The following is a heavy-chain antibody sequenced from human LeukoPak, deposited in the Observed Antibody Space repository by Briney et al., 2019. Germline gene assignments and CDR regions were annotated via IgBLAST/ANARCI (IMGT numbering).Heavy chain of an antibody. D-gene: IGHD3-3*01. V-gene: IGHV1-18*01. Sequence: GASVKVSCKASGYTFTSYGISWVRQAPGQGLEWMGWISAYNGNTNYAQKLQGRVTMTTDTSTSTAYMELRSLRSDDTAVYYCARDKWDFWSGEGKIDYWGQGTLVTVSS. CDR1: GYTFTSYG. CDR2: ISAYNGNT. CDR3: ARDKWDFWSGEGKIDY. J-gene: IGHJ4*02.